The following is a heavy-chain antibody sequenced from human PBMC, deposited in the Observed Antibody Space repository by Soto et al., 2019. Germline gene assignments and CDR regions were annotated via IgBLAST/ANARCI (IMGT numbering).Heavy chain of an antibody. D-gene: IGHD3-10*01. V-gene: IGHV3-21*06. CDR1: GFSFSSYS. CDR2: IRSSSSYI. J-gene: IGHJ5*02. Sequence: EVQLVESGGGLVKPGGSLRLSCAASGFSFSSYSMNWVRQAPGKGLEWVSSIRSSSSYIYYADSVKGRFTISRDNAKNALYLKMNSLRAEDTAVYYCARDYGSGFDPWGQGTLVTVSS. CDR3: ARDYGSGFDP.